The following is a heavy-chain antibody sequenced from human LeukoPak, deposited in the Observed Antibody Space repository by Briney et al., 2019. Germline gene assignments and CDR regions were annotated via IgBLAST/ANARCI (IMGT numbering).Heavy chain of an antibody. CDR1: GFTFSSYS. CDR2: ISSSSSTI. D-gene: IGHD4-17*01. J-gene: IGHJ4*02. V-gene: IGHV3-48*01. Sequence: GGSLRLSCAASGFTFSSYSMNWVRQAPGKGLEWVSYISSSSSTIYYADSVKGRFTISRDNAKNSLYLQMNSLRAEDTAVYYCARERDCGDPYYFDYWGQGTLVTVSS. CDR3: ARERDCGDPYYFDY.